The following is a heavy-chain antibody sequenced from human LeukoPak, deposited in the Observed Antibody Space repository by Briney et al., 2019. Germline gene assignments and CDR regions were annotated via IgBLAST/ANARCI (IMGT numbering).Heavy chain of an antibody. Sequence: PGGSLRLSCAASGFTFTTYWMSWVPQAPGKGLEWVANIKEDGSEKYYVDYVKGRYTISRDNAKNSLYLKMNSVRAEDPSVYYSASLKNSGWGNAFHFWGQGTMVTVSS. CDR2: IKEDGSEK. V-gene: IGHV3-7*01. J-gene: IGHJ3*01. CDR3: ASLKNSGWGNAFHF. CDR1: GFTFTTYW. D-gene: IGHD6-19*01.